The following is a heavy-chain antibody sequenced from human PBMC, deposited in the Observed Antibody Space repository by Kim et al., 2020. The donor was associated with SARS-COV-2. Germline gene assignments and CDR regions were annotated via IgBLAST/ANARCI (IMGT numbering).Heavy chain of an antibody. CDR3: ARGTIRESGMYL. Sequence: SETLSLTCTVSGGSISSSSYYWGWIRQPPGKGLEWSGSIYDSGSTYYNPSLKSRVTISVDTSKNQFSLKLISVTAADTAVYYCARGTIRESGMYLWGQGT. J-gene: IGHJ6*02. D-gene: IGHD1-20*01. V-gene: IGHV4-39*07. CDR2: IYDSGST. CDR1: GGSISSSSYY.